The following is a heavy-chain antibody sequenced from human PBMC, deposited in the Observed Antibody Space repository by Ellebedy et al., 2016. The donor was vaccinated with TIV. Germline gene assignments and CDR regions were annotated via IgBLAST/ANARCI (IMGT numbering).Heavy chain of an antibody. J-gene: IGHJ4*02. V-gene: IGHV5-51*01. Sequence: GESLKISCEAFGYSFTSYWVAWVRQMPGKGLEWMGIIHPGDSETRYSPSFQGQVTISADRSVSTAYLQWSSLKASDTAMYYCARHKRYCSGGSCYNSWYFDYWGQGTLVTVSS. CDR2: IHPGDSET. CDR1: GYSFTSYW. D-gene: IGHD2-15*01. CDR3: ARHKRYCSGGSCYNSWYFDY.